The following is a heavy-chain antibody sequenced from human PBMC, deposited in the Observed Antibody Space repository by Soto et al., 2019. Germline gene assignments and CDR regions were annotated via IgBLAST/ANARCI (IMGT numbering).Heavy chain of an antibody. CDR3: ARGWGLVS. CDR1: GSSLTSYP. CDR2: IIPIHGTT. J-gene: IGHJ4*02. V-gene: IGHV1-69*01. Sequence: QMEQSGAEVRKPGSSVKVSCKPSGSSLTSYPMAWVRQAPGQGFEWMGGIIPIHGTTEYAQKFQGRVTITADESTNRATLQLTGMTSEDTAVYYSARGWGLVSWGQGTLVTVSS. D-gene: IGHD3-16*01.